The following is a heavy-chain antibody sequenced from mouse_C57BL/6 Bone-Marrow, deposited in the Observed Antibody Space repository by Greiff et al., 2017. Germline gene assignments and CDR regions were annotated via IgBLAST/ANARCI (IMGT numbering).Heavy chain of an antibody. D-gene: IGHD4-1*01. V-gene: IGHV1-54*01. Sequence: QVHVKQSGAELVRPGTSVKVSCRASGYAFTNYLIEWVKQRPGQGLEWIGVINPGSGGTNYNEKFKGKATLTADKSSSTAYMQLSSLTSEDSAFYFCARELGWFAYWGQGTLVTVSA. CDR3: ARELGWFAY. J-gene: IGHJ3*01. CDR2: INPGSGGT. CDR1: GYAFTNYL.